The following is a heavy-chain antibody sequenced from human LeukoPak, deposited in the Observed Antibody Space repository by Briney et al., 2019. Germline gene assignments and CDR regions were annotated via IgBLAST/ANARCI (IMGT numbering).Heavy chain of an antibody. J-gene: IGHJ5*02. V-gene: IGHV4-39*01. CDR3: APEGYSSSLDWFDP. Sequence: SETLSLTCTVSGGSISSSSYYWGWIRQPPGKGLEWIGSIYYSGSTYYNPSLKSRVTISVDTSKNQFSLKPSSVTAADTAVYYCAPEGYSSSLDWFDPWGQGTLVTVSS. CDR2: IYYSGST. CDR1: GGSISSSSYY. D-gene: IGHD6-13*01.